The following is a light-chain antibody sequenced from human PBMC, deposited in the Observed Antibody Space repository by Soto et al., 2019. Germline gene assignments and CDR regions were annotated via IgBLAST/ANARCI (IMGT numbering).Light chain of an antibody. CDR2: GAS. CDR3: QHYNSYSEA. J-gene: IGKJ1*01. CDR1: QSRGSNF. Sequence: EIVLTQSPGTLSLSPGERATLSCKTSQSRGSNFLAWYQHKPGQAPRLLIYGASTRATGVPARFSGSGSGTEFTLTISSLQPDDFATYYCQHYNSYSEAFGQGTKVDI. V-gene: IGKV3-20*01.